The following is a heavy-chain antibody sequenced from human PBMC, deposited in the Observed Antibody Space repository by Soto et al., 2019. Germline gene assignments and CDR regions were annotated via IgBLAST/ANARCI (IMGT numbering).Heavy chain of an antibody. CDR3: AKDTRLRLGDLSFDAFDS. CDR1: GFIFSSYG. J-gene: IGHJ4*02. V-gene: IGHV3-23*01. CDR2: ISGSGGTK. Sequence: PGGSLRLSYAASGFIFSSYGMSWVRQAPGKGPAWVSGISGSGGTKYYADSVKGRFTISRDNSKNILYLQMNSLRAEDTAIYYCAKDTRLRLGDLSFDAFDSWGQGTLVTVSS. D-gene: IGHD3-16*02.